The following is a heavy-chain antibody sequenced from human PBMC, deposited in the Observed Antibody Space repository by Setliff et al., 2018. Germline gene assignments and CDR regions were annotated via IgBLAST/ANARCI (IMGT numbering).Heavy chain of an antibody. Sequence: SETLSLTCAVYGGSFSGYYWSWIRQPPGKGLEWIGEINHSGSTNYNPSLKSQVTISVDTSKNQFSLKLSSVTAADTAVYYCARGYGYSSGWYRVYFDYWGQGTLVTVSS. CDR1: GGSFSGYY. J-gene: IGHJ4*02. D-gene: IGHD6-19*01. CDR2: INHSGST. CDR3: ARGYGYSSGWYRVYFDY. V-gene: IGHV4-34*01.